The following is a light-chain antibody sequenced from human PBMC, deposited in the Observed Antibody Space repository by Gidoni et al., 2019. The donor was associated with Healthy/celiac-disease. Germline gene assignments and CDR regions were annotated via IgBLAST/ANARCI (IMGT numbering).Light chain of an antibody. CDR2: GAS. CDR3: QQYNTWPRLT. Sequence: EIGMTQSPATLSVSPGERATLSCRASQSVNSNLAWYQQKPGQAPRLLIYGASTRATGIPARFSGSGSGTEFTLTISSLQSADFAVYYCQQYNTWPRLTFGGGTKVEIK. CDR1: QSVNSN. V-gene: IGKV3-15*01. J-gene: IGKJ4*01.